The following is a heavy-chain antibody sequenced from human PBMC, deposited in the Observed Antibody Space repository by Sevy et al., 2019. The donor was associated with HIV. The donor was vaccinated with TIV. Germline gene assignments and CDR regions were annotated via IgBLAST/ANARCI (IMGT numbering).Heavy chain of an antibody. Sequence: GGSLRLSCAASGFTFSSYAMSWVRQAPGKGLEWVSATSGSGGSTYYADSVKVRFTISRDNSKNTLYLQMNSLRAEDTAVYYCAKWDLVGATTIGYWGQGTLVTVSS. CDR1: GFTFSSYA. J-gene: IGHJ4*02. CDR3: AKWDLVGATTIGY. CDR2: TSGSGGST. D-gene: IGHD1-26*01. V-gene: IGHV3-23*01.